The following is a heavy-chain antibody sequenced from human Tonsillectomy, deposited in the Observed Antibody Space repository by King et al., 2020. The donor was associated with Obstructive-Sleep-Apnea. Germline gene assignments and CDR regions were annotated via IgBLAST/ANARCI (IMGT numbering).Heavy chain of an antibody. CDR3: ARGGRGAVAGNYFDY. J-gene: IGHJ4*02. CDR2: ISYDGSNK. V-gene: IGHV3-30*04. Sequence: VQLVESGGGVVQPGRSLRLSCAASGFTFSSYAMHWVRQAPGKGLEWVAVISYDGSNKYYADSVKGRFTISRDNSKKTRYLQMNSLRAEDTAVYYCARGGRGAVAGNYFDYWGQGTLVTVSS. D-gene: IGHD6-19*01. CDR1: GFTFSSYA.